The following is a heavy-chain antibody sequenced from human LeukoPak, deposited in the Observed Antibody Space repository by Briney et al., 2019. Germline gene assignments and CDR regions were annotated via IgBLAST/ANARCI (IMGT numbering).Heavy chain of an antibody. J-gene: IGHJ4*02. D-gene: IGHD3-9*01. Sequence: ASVKVSCKASGYTFTSYGISWVRQAPGQGLEWMGWISAYNGNTNYAQKLQGRVTMTTDTSASTAYMELSSLRSEDTAVYYCARGRYFDWLSPLDYWGQGTLVTVSS. CDR2: ISAYNGNT. CDR1: GYTFTSYG. CDR3: ARGRYFDWLSPLDY. V-gene: IGHV1-18*01.